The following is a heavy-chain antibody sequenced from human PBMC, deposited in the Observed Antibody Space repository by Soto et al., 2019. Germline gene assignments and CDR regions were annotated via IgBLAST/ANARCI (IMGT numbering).Heavy chain of an antibody. D-gene: IGHD2-21*02. V-gene: IGHV4-34*01. CDR3: ARQGMVTAWYFDL. CDR2: INHSGST. CDR1: GGSFSDYY. J-gene: IGHJ2*01. Sequence: PSETLSLTCAVYGGSFSDYYWSWIRQPPGKGLEWIGEINHSGSTNYNPSLKSRVTISLDTSKNQFSLNLSSVTAADTAVYYCARQGMVTAWYFDLWGRGTLVTVSS.